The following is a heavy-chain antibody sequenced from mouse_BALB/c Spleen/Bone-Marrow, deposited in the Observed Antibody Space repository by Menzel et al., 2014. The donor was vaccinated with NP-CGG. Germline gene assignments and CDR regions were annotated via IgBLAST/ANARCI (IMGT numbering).Heavy chain of an antibody. J-gene: IGHJ4*01. CDR2: IWAGGST. Sequence: QVQLKHSGPGLVAPSQSLSITCTVSGFSLTSYGVHWVRQPPGKGLEWLGVIWAGGSTNYNSALMSRLSISKDNSKSQVFLKMNSLQTDDTAMYYCVREDGHLHYYSMDYWGQGTSVTVSS. V-gene: IGHV2-9*02. D-gene: IGHD2-3*01. CDR3: VREDGHLHYYSMDY. CDR1: GFSLTSYG.